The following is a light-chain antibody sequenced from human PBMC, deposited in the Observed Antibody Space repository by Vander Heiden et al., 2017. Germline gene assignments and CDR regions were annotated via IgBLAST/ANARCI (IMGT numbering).Light chain of an antibody. CDR3: KQALQNPLT. CDR1: QSLLHSNGYNY. CDR2: LGT. J-gene: IGKJ4*01. V-gene: IGKV2-28*01. Sequence: DVAMSQPTVSLPVTPGEPASISCRSSQSLLHSNGYNYLDWYLQKPRQSPQLLIYLGTNRASGSPHRFSGCVSGTDFTLKISRVEAEDVGVYYCKQALQNPLTFGGGTKVEI.